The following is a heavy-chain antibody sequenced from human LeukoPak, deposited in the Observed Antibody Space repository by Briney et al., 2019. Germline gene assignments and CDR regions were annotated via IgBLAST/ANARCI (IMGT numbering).Heavy chain of an antibody. CDR3: TVPAARYDAFDI. J-gene: IGHJ3*02. V-gene: IGHV1-69*01. CDR1: GGTFSSYA. CDR2: IIPIFGTA. Sequence: SVKVSCKASGGTFSSYAISWVRQAPGQGLEWMGGIIPIFGTANYAQKFQGRVTITADESTSTAYMELSSLRSEDTAVYYCTVPAARYDAFDIWGQGTMVTVSS. D-gene: IGHD2-2*01.